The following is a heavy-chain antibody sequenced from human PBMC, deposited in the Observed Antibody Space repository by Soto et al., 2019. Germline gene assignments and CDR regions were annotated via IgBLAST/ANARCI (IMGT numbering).Heavy chain of an antibody. Sequence: SETLSLTCTVSGGSISSSSYYWGWIRQPPGKGLEWIGSIYYSGSTYYNPSLKSRVTISVDTSKNQFSLKLSSVTAADMAVYYCARRGSGSYSDYWGQGTLVT. V-gene: IGHV4-39*01. J-gene: IGHJ4*02. CDR1: GGSISSSSYY. D-gene: IGHD3-10*01. CDR2: IYYSGST. CDR3: ARRGSGSYSDY.